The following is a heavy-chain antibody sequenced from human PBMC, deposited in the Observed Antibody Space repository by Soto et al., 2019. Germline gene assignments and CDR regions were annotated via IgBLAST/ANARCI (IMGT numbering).Heavy chain of an antibody. CDR3: ARGRDSSGYYAYHYYYYGMDV. V-gene: IGHV1-69*01. D-gene: IGHD3-22*01. CDR1: GGTFSSYA. Sequence: QVQLVQSGAEVKKPGSSVKVSCKASGGTFSSYAISWVRQAPGQGLEWMGGIIPIFGTANYAQKFQGRVTITADESTSTAYMELSSLRSEDTAVYYCARGRDSSGYYAYHYYYYGMDVWGQGTTVTVSS. CDR2: IIPIFGTA. J-gene: IGHJ6*02.